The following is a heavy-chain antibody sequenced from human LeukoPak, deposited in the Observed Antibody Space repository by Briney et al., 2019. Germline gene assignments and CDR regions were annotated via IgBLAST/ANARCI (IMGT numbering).Heavy chain of an antibody. J-gene: IGHJ4*02. CDR3: ARSLIDYNGNFGFDY. Sequence: SETLSLTCAFSGGSISSYYWSWIRQPPGKGLEWIGYIYYSGSTYYNPSLKSRVTISVDTSKNQFSLSLSSVTAADTAVYYCARSLIDYNGNFGFDYWGQGSLVTVSS. CDR1: GGSISSYY. CDR2: IYYSGST. D-gene: IGHD4-23*01. V-gene: IGHV4-59*08.